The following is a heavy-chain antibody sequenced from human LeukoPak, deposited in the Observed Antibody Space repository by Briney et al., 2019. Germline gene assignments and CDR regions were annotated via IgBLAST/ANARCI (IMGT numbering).Heavy chain of an antibody. J-gene: IGHJ4*02. CDR2: IIPIFGTA. D-gene: IGHD5-12*01. CDR3: AFVLRGYSGYDLVKRLDY. V-gene: IGHV1-69*13. CDR1: GYTFTSYA. Sequence: GVSVKVSCKASGYTFTSYAISWVRQAPGQGLEWMGGIIPIFGTANYAQKFQGRVTITADESTSTAYMELSSLRSEDTAVYYCAFVLRGYSGYDLVKRLDYWGQGTLVTVSS.